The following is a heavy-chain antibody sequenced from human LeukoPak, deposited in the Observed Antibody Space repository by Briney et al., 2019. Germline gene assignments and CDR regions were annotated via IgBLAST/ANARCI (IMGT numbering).Heavy chain of an antibody. V-gene: IGHV4-59*01. CDR2: IYYSEST. CDR1: GGSISSYY. D-gene: IGHD3-10*01. Sequence: AETLCLTCTVSGGSISSYYWSWIRQPPGKGLEWIGYIYYSESTNYNPSLKSRVTISVDTSKNQFSLKLSSVTAADTPVYYCARDRMVLWFGELLDGYFDYWGQGTLDTVSS. CDR3: ARDRMVLWFGELLDGYFDY. J-gene: IGHJ4*02.